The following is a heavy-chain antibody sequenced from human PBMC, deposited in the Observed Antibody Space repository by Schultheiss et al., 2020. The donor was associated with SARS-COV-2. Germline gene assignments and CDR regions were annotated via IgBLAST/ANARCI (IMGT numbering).Heavy chain of an antibody. CDR1: GGSFSGYY. CDR2: IYHSGST. CDR3: ARHVGGSTGDY. V-gene: IGHV4-34*01. Sequence: SETLSLTCAVYGGSFSGYYWSWIRQPAGKGLEWIGSIYHSGSTNYNPSLKSRVTISVDTSKNQFSLKLSSVTAADTAVYYCARHVGGSTGDYWGQGTLVTVSS. D-gene: IGHD1-26*01. J-gene: IGHJ4*02.